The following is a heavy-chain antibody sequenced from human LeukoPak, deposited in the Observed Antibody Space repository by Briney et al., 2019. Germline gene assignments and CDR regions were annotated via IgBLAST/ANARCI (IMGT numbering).Heavy chain of an antibody. D-gene: IGHD6-19*01. CDR2: MNPNSGNK. CDR1: GYSFANFD. V-gene: IGHV1-8*01. J-gene: IGHJ6*03. CDR3: ARGPQWRGDYYYMDV. Sequence: ASVKVSCKASGYSFANFDINWVRQATGQGLEWMGWMNPNSGNKGYAQKFQGRVTMTMNTSITTAYMELSSLRSEDTAVYYCARGPQWRGDYYYMDVWGRGTTVTVSS.